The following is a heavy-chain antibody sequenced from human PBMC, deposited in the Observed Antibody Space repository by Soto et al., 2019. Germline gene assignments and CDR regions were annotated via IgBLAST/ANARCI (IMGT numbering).Heavy chain of an antibody. V-gene: IGHV3-23*01. CDR3: AKDHTTVTTRKPYYYFGMDD. CDR2: NRGSGGSA. Sequence: GGSLRLSYAASGFTFSSYAMSRVRQAPGKGLEWVSANRGSGGSAYYADSVKGRFTISRDNSKNTLYLQMNSLRAEDTAVYYCAKDHTTVTTRKPYYYFGMDDWGQETTVTVSS. CDR1: GFTFSSYA. J-gene: IGHJ6*02. D-gene: IGHD4-4*01.